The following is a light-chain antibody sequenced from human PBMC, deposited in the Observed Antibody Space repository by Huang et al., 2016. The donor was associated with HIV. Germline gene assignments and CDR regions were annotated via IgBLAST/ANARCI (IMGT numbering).Light chain of an antibody. V-gene: IGKV3D-7*01. CDR1: QTVSSTP. Sequence: ETVMTQSPATLSLSPGERATLSCRASQTVSSTPLSWYQQKPGQAPRLLIHGTSTRATDIPARFSGSGSGTDFTLTISSLQPEDFAVYYWHQDYYLPPTFGGGTRVEIK. CDR2: GTS. CDR3: HQDYYLPPT. J-gene: IGKJ4*01.